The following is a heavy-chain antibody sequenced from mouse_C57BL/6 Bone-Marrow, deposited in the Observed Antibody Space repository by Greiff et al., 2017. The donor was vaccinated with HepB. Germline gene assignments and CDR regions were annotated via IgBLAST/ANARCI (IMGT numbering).Heavy chain of an antibody. CDR3: TCVLHRYYSWMDY. CDR1: GFNIKDDY. CDR2: IDPENGDT. J-gene: IGHJ4*01. Sequence: EVQLVESGAELVRPGASVKLSCTASGFNIKDDYMHWVKQRPEQGLEWIGWIDPENGDTEYASKFQGKATITADTSSNTAYLQLSSLTSEDTAVYYCTCVLHRYYSWMDYWGQGTSVTVSS. D-gene: IGHD1-1*01. V-gene: IGHV14-4*01.